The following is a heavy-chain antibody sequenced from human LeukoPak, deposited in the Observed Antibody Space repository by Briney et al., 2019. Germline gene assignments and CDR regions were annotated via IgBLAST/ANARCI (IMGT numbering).Heavy chain of an antibody. CDR1: GFTFSSYN. V-gene: IGHV3-21*01. CDR3: ARRGYHDYSGFDY. J-gene: IGHJ4*02. CDR2: ISTSSSYI. D-gene: IGHD1-26*01. Sequence: GGSLRLSCAASGFTFSSYNMNWVRQAPGKGLEWVSSISTSSSYIYYADSVKGRFTISRDNSKNSLYLQMKSLRAEDTALYYCARRGYHDYSGFDYWGQGTLVTVSS.